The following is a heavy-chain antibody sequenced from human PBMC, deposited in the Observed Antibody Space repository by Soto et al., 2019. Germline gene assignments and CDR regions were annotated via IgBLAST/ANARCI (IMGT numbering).Heavy chain of an antibody. CDR1: GGSISSGGYY. Sequence: PSETLSLTCTVSGGSISSGGYYWSWIRQHPGKGPEWIGYIYYSGSTYYNPSLKSRVTISVDTSKNQFSLKLSSVTAADTAVYYCARADITYYYDSSGWFDPWGQGTLVTVSS. J-gene: IGHJ5*02. CDR3: ARADITYYYDSSGWFDP. CDR2: IYYSGST. D-gene: IGHD3-22*01. V-gene: IGHV4-31*03.